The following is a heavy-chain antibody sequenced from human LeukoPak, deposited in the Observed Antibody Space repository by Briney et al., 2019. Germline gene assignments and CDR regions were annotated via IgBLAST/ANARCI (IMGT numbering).Heavy chain of an antibody. CDR2: INHSGST. J-gene: IGHJ4*02. Sequence: SETLSLTCAVYGGSFSGYYWSWIRQSPGKGLEWIGEINHSGSTNYNPSLKSRVTISVDTSKNQFSLKLSSVTAADTAVYYCARDRIVGATDYWGQGTLVTVSS. D-gene: IGHD1-26*01. V-gene: IGHV4-34*01. CDR3: ARDRIVGATDY. CDR1: GGSFSGYY.